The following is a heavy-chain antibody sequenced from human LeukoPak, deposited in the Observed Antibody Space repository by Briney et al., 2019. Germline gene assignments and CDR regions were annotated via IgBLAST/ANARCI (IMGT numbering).Heavy chain of an antibody. J-gene: IGHJ4*02. D-gene: IGHD5-18*01. CDR1: GYTFTSYD. CDR3: AREGRVYNYGLLDY. V-gene: IGHV1-8*03. CDR2: MNPNSGNT. Sequence: ASVKVSCTASGYTFTSYDINWVRQATGQGLEWMGWMNPNSGNTGYAQKFQGRVTVTRNTSISTAYMELSSLRSEDTAVYYCAREGRVYNYGLLDYWGQGTLVTVSS.